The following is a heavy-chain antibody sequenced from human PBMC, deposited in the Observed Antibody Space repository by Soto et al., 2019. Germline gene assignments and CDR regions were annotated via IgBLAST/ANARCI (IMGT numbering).Heavy chain of an antibody. Sequence: GGSLRLSCAASGFTFSDYYMSWIRQAPGKGLEWVSYISSSGSTIYYADSVKGRFTISRDNAKNSLYLQMNSLRAEDTAVYYCAREMATIESFPSYFDSWGQGTLVTVSS. CDR3: AREMATIESFPSYFDS. CDR2: ISSSGSTI. D-gene: IGHD5-12*01. V-gene: IGHV3-11*01. J-gene: IGHJ4*02. CDR1: GFTFSDYY.